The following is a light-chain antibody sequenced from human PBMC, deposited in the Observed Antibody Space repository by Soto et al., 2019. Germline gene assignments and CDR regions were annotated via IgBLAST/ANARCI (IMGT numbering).Light chain of an antibody. CDR1: QSVSSR. Sequence: EIVMTQSPATLAVSPGERATLSCTASQSVSSRLAWFQQKPGQAPSLLIYGASTRAPGIPARFSGSGSGTEFTLTISSLQSEDFAVYYCQQYNNWPRAFGQGTKVEI. CDR2: GAS. J-gene: IGKJ1*01. CDR3: QQYNNWPRA. V-gene: IGKV3-15*01.